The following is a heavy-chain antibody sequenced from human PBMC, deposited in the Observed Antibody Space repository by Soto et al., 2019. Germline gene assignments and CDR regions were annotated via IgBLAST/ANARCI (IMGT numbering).Heavy chain of an antibody. D-gene: IGHD3-16*02. Sequence: PSETLSLTCAVYGGSLSGYYWSWIRQPPGKGLEWIGEINHSGSTNYNPSLKSRVTISVDTSKNQFSLKLSSVTAADTAVYYSARGRLYDYVWGSYRHNVVRAFDIWGQGTIVTVSS. CDR2: INHSGST. J-gene: IGHJ3*02. CDR3: ARGRLYDYVWGSYRHNVVRAFDI. V-gene: IGHV4-34*01. CDR1: GGSLSGYY.